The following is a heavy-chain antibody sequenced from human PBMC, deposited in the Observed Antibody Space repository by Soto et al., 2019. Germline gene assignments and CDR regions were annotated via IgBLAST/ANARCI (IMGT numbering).Heavy chain of an antibody. J-gene: IGHJ4*02. D-gene: IGHD1-26*01. CDR2: IYYSGTT. Sequence: QVQLQESGPGLVKPSDTLSLTCAVSGYSISSSNWWGWIRQPPGKGLEWIGYIYYSGTTYYNPSLKRRRTMSVDTSKNQFSLKLTSVTAVDTAVYYCARREIQGPIDYWGQGTLVTVSS. V-gene: IGHV4-28*01. CDR3: ARREIQGPIDY. CDR1: GYSISSSNW.